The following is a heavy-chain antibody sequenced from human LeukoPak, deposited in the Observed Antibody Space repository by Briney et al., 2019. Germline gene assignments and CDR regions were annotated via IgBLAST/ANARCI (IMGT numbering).Heavy chain of an antibody. J-gene: IGHJ5*02. V-gene: IGHV1-18*04. D-gene: IGHD6-6*01. CDR1: GYSFSTYG. Sequence: ASVKVSCKASGYSFSTYGVNWVRQAPGQGLEWMGWISVYNGNTKCPQRFQGRLTMTTDTSTSTAYMELRSLRSDDTAVYYCARDSXAXRPGXFEPWGQGXLIXXS. CDR2: ISVYNGNT. CDR3: ARDSXAXRPGXFEP.